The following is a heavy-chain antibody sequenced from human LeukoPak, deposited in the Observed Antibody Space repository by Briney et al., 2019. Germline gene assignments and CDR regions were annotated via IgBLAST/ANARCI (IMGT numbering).Heavy chain of an antibody. CDR2: ISAYDGNT. J-gene: IGHJ4*02. V-gene: IGHV1-18*01. Sequence: ASVKVSCKASGYTFTSYDISWVRQAPGQGLEWLGWISAYDGNTKYAQKLQGRVTMATDTSTSTAYMELRSLRSDDTAVYYCARTPHDYDSSGYHNGGFDYWGQGTLVTVSS. CDR1: GYTFTSYD. CDR3: ARTPHDYDSSGYHNGGFDY. D-gene: IGHD3-22*01.